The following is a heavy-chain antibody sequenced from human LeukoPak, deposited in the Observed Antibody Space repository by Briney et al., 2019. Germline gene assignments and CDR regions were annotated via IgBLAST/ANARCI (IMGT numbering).Heavy chain of an antibody. CDR1: GGSISSSSYY. CDR3: ARVGWSSTSCYNYYYYYMDV. CDR2: ICYSGST. V-gene: IGHV4-39*07. Sequence: PSETLSLTCTVSGGSISSSSYYWGWIRQAPGKGLEWIGSICYSGSTYYNPSLKSRVTISVDTSKNQFSLKLSSVTAADTAVYYCARVGWSSTSCYNYYYYYMDVWGKGTTVTVSS. D-gene: IGHD2-2*02. J-gene: IGHJ6*03.